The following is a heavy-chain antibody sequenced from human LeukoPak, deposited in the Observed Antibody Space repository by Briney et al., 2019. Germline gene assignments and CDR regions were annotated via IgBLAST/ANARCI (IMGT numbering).Heavy chain of an antibody. D-gene: IGHD4-23*01. Sequence: PGGSLRLSCAASGFTFDDYAMHWVRRAPGKGLEWVSLISWDGGSTYYADSVKGRFTISRDNSKNSLYLQMNSLRAEDTALYYCAKDIGGYGGNSKMDVWGKGTTVTVSS. CDR2: ISWDGGST. CDR1: GFTFDDYA. V-gene: IGHV3-43D*03. J-gene: IGHJ6*04. CDR3: AKDIGGYGGNSKMDV.